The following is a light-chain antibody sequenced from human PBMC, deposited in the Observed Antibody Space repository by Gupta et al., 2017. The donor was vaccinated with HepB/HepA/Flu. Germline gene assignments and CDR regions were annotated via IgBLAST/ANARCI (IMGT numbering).Light chain of an antibody. J-gene: IGKJ1*01. CDR1: QSISSY. V-gene: IGKV1-39*01. CDR3: LQSYSTPRT. CDR2: AAS. Sequence: DIQLTQSPSSLPASVGDRVAITCRASQSISSYLNWYQQKPGKAPKPLIYAASSLQSGVPSRFSGSGSGTDFTLTISRLQPEDFATYYCLQSYSTPRTFGQGTKVEIK.